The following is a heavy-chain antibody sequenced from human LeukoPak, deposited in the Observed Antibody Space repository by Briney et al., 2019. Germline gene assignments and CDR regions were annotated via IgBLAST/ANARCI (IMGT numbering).Heavy chain of an antibody. Sequence: ASVKVSCKASGYTFTSYYMHWVRQAPGQGLEWMGIINPSGGSTSYAQKFQGRVTMTRDTSISTAYMELSRLRSDDTAVYYCARLFSSSWYFDYWGQGTLVTVSS. CDR1: GYTFTSYY. CDR3: ARLFSSSWYFDY. J-gene: IGHJ4*02. CDR2: INPSGGST. D-gene: IGHD6-13*01. V-gene: IGHV1-46*01.